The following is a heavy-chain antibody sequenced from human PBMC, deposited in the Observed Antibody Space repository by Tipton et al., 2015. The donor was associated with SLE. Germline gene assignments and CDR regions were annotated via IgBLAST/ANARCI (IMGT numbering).Heavy chain of an antibody. D-gene: IGHD6-6*01. CDR1: GFTFTYYF. CDR3: ARDDIAADDMDV. J-gene: IGHJ6*02. Sequence: SLRLSCAASGFTFTYYFIVGVRQAPGKGLEWVSSISSDSYYIYYADSVKGRFTISRDNAKNSLYLQMNSLRAEDTAVYYCARDDIAADDMDVWGQGTTVTVSS. CDR2: ISSDSYYI. V-gene: IGHV3-21*03.